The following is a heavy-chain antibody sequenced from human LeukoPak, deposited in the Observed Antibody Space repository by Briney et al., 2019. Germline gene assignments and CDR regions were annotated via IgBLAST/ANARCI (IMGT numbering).Heavy chain of an antibody. CDR1: GYTFTGYY. D-gene: IGHD2-2*01. CDR2: INPNSGGT. Sequence: ASVKVSCKASGYTFTGYYMHWVRQAPGQRLEWMGWINPNSGGTNYAQKVQGRVTMTRDTSISTAYMELSRLRSDDTAVYYCARNVVVVPAAKYFGYWGQGTLVTVSS. CDR3: ARNVVVVPAAKYFGY. J-gene: IGHJ4*02. V-gene: IGHV1-2*02.